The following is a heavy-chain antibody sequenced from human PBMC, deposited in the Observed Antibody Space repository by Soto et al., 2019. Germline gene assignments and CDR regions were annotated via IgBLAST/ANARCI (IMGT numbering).Heavy chain of an antibody. Sequence: SVKVSCKASGGTFSTYTINWVRQAPGQGLEWMGGIIPIFGTANYAQKFQGRVTITADESTSTAHMELSSLRSEDTAVYYCARDYGHDCSGGNCYFYFWGQGTLVTVSS. J-gene: IGHJ4*02. CDR2: IIPIFGTA. V-gene: IGHV1-69*13. CDR3: ARDYGHDCSGGNCYFYF. D-gene: IGHD2-15*01. CDR1: GGTFSTYT.